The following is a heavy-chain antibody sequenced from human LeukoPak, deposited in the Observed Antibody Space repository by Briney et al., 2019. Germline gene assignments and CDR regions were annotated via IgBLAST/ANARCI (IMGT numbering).Heavy chain of an antibody. CDR1: GYTFSSFD. CDR2: MNPDSGNT. CDR3: ASEYKYDSSGANAFDI. V-gene: IGHV1-8*01. D-gene: IGHD3-22*01. Sequence: ASVKVSCKSSGYTFSSFDINWVRQAPGQGLEWVAWMNPDSGNTGYAQKFQGRVTMTRDTSISTAYMEVSSLRSEDTAVYYCASEYKYDSSGANAFDIWGQGTMVTVSS. J-gene: IGHJ3*02.